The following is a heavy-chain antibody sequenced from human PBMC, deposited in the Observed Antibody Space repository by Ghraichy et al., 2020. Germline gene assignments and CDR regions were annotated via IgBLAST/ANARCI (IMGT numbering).Heavy chain of an antibody. J-gene: IGHJ5*02. Sequence: SETLSLTCTVSGDSVSSSSYYWGWIRQPPGKGLEWIGSMHYSGNSYNNPSLKSRVTISVDTSKNQFSLKLNSVTAADTAVYYCETYSSSSGWFDPWGQGTLVTVSS. CDR1: GDSVSSSSYY. CDR2: MHYSGNS. V-gene: IGHV4-39*07. D-gene: IGHD6-6*01. CDR3: ETYSSSSGWFDP.